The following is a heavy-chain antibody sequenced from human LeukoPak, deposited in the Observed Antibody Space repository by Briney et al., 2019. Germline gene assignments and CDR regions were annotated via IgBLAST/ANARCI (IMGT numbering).Heavy chain of an antibody. CDR3: ARAGYCSGGSCCGNDY. Sequence: GSLRLSCAASGFTFSSYGMHWVRQAPGKGLEWVAAIWYDGSMQYYADSVKGRFTISRDNSKNTLYLQMDSLRAEDTAVYYCARAGYCSGGSCCGNDYWGQGTLVSASS. CDR2: IWYDGSMQ. V-gene: IGHV3-33*01. J-gene: IGHJ4*02. CDR1: GFTFSSYG. D-gene: IGHD2-15*01.